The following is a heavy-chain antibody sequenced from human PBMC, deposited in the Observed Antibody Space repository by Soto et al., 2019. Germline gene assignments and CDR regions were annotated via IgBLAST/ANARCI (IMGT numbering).Heavy chain of an antibody. CDR1: GFSFGDYG. V-gene: IGHV3-9*01. Sequence: EVQLVESGGDLVQPGRSLRLSCAASGFSFGDYGMHWVRQAPGKGLEWVSGISWKSASIGYADSVKGRFTISRDNGKNLLYLQMNSLSAEDTALYHCAKSRGGTANGLDVWGQGTTVTVSS. J-gene: IGHJ6*02. CDR2: ISWKSASI. D-gene: IGHD2-15*01. CDR3: AKSRGGTANGLDV.